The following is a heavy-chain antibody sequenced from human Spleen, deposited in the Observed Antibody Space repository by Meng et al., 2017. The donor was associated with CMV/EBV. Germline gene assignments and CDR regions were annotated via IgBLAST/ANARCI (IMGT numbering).Heavy chain of an antibody. V-gene: IGHV3-53*01. CDR1: GFTVSNKY. J-gene: IGHJ2*01. CDR2: IYTGGST. CDR3: ARDRGSDDYADWHFDL. Sequence: GWSLRLSCAASGFTVSNKYMSWVRQAPGKGLEWVSLIYTGGSTKYADSVKGRFTISRDNSKNTLYLQMNSLRAEDTAVYYCARDRGSDDYADWHFDLWGRGTLVTVSS. D-gene: IGHD4-17*01.